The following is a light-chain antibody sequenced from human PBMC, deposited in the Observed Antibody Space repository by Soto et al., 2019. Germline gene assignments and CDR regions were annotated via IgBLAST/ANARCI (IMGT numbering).Light chain of an antibody. CDR2: DAS. CDR3: QQRSSWPVT. J-gene: IGKJ1*01. Sequence: EIVLTQSPATLSLSPGERATISCRASQSVSTYLAWYQQKPGQAPRLLIYDASSRATGIPARFSGSGSGTEFTLTISSLEPEDFAVYYCQQRSSWPVTFGQGTRVEIK. CDR1: QSVSTY. V-gene: IGKV3-11*01.